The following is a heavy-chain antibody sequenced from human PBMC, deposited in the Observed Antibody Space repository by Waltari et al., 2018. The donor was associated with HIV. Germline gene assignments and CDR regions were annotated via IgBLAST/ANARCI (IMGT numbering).Heavy chain of an antibody. CDR2: IKQDGSEK. Sequence: QLVAAGGGCVQTGGSWRPSCAASGATSTCDWRRWAGQAPGKGLEWGATIKQDGSEKDYVAAGKGRFTNSRDNAKNSLYLQMNSLRAEDTAVYYCATRADYYLTQVYYYYGMDVWGQVTTVTVSS. CDR1: GATSTCDW. J-gene: IGHJ6*02. V-gene: IGHV3-7*01. CDR3: ATRADYYLTQVYYYYGMDV. D-gene: IGHD3-22*01.